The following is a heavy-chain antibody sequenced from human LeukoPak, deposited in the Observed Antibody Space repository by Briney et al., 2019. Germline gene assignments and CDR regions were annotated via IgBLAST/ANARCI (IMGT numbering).Heavy chain of an antibody. Sequence: PGGSLRLSCAASGFTFLSYAMSWVRQAPGKGLQWVSVIRDSGASTYYADSVKGRFTISRDNSENTLYLQMNSLRAEDTAVYYCAKTLSSGWYFFWGQGTLVTVSS. J-gene: IGHJ4*02. CDR3: AKTLSSGWYFF. CDR2: IRDSGAST. CDR1: GFTFLSYA. D-gene: IGHD6-19*01. V-gene: IGHV3-23*01.